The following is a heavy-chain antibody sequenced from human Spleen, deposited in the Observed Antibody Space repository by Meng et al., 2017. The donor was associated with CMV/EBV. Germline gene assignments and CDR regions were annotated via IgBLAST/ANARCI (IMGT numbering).Heavy chain of an antibody. D-gene: IGHD1-1*01. Sequence: SGYTFTSYGMSWVRQAPGQGLEWRGWISAYNHDTNFAERLQGRVTMTTDSSTSTVYMELRRLRSDDTAVYYCARHIYENAGLKGFDYWGQGTLVTVSS. CDR2: ISAYNHDT. CDR1: GYTFTSYG. J-gene: IGHJ4*02. CDR3: ARHIYENAGLKGFDY. V-gene: IGHV1-18*01.